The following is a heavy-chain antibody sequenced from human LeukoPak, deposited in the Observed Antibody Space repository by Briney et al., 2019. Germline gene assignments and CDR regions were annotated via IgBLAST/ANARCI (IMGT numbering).Heavy chain of an antibody. Sequence: GGSLRLSCAASGCTLSNYAMSWVRQARGKGLEWVSGISGSGDSTYYADSAKGRFTISRDNSKNTPYQHMNSLRPEDTAVYYCAKTLARHYYDSSGYYGATFDIWGQGTVVTVSS. CDR2: ISGSGDST. D-gene: IGHD3-22*01. V-gene: IGHV3-23*01. CDR1: GCTLSNYA. CDR3: AKTLARHYYDSSGYYGATFDI. J-gene: IGHJ3*02.